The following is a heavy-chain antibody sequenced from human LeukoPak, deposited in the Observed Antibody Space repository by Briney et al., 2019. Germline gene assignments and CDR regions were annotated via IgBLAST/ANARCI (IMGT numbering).Heavy chain of an antibody. CDR1: GFTFSSYA. V-gene: IGHV3-23*01. Sequence: GGSLRLSCAASGFTFSSYAMSWVRQAPGKGLEWVSAISGSGGSTYYADSVRGRFTISRDNSKNTLYLQMNSLRAEDTAVYYCASGDSSGYYYRFDYWGQGTLVTVSS. CDR3: ASGDSSGYYYRFDY. CDR2: ISGSGGST. D-gene: IGHD3-22*01. J-gene: IGHJ4*02.